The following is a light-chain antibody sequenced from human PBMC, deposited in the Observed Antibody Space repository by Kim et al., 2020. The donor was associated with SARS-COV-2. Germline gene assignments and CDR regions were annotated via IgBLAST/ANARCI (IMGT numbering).Light chain of an antibody. V-gene: IGLV2-14*03. CDR3: SSYTSSSTWV. CDR1: NSDVGGFTL. J-gene: IGLJ3*02. CDR2: GVT. Sequence: GQSVTVSCTGTNSDVGGFTLVSWYQQYPGKAPKLIIYGVTKRPSGISNRFSGSKSGNTASLTISGLQAEDEGDYYCSSYTSSSTWVFGGVTKLTVL.